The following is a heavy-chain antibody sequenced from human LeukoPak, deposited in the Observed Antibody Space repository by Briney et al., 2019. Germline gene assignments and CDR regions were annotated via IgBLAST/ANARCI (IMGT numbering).Heavy chain of an antibody. J-gene: IGHJ5*02. D-gene: IGHD6-19*01. V-gene: IGHV4-59*08. CDR3: ARPVRYSSPNWFDP. Sequence: KPSETLSLTCTVSGGSISSYYWSWIRQPPGKGLEWIGYIYYSGSTNYNPSLRSRVTISVDTSKNQFSLKLSSVTAADTAVYYCARPVRYSSPNWFDPWGQGTLVTVSS. CDR2: IYYSGST. CDR1: GGSISSYY.